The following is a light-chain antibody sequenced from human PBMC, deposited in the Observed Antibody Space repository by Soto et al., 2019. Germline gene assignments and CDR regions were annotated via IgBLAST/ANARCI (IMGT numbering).Light chain of an antibody. CDR1: QSISSY. J-gene: IGKJ5*01. CDR2: AAS. CDR3: QQYENLPT. Sequence: DIQMTHSPSSLSASVGDRVTITCRASQSISSYLNWYQQKPGKAPKLLIYAASSLQSGVPSRFSGSGSGTDFTLIISSLQPEDIATYYCQQYENLPTFGQGTRLEIK. V-gene: IGKV1-39*01.